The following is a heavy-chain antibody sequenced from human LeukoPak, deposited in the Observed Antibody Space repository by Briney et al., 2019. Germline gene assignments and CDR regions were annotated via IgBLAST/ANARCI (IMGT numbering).Heavy chain of an antibody. CDR3: ARGLYGYADY. CDR1: GGSFSGYY. J-gene: IGHJ4*02. V-gene: IGHV4-34*01. D-gene: IGHD5-12*01. CDR2: INHSGST. Sequence: NSSETLSLTCAVYGGSFSGYYWSWIRQPPGKGLEWIGEINHSGSTNYNPSLKSRVTISVDTSKNQSSLKLSSVTAADTAVYYCARGLYGYADYWGQGTLVAVSS.